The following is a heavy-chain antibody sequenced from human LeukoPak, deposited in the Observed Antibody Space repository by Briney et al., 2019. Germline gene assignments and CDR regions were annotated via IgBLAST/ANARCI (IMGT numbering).Heavy chain of an antibody. CDR2: ISGYNGNT. CDR1: GYTFTSYG. D-gene: IGHD6-13*01. V-gene: IGHV1-18*01. CDR3: ARGGWQQLDY. J-gene: IGHJ4*02. Sequence: ASVKVSCKASGYTFTSYGIGWVRQAPGQGLEWMGWISGYNGNTNYAQSLQGRVTMTTDTSTSTTYMELRTLRSDDTAVYYCARGGWQQLDYWGQGTLVTVSS.